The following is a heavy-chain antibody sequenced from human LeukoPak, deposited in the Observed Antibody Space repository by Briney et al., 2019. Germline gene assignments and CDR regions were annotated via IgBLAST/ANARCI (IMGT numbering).Heavy chain of an antibody. V-gene: IGHV3-11*01. CDR2: ISSSGSTI. Sequence: SGGSLRLSCAASGFTFDDYGMSWVRQAPGKGLEWVSYISSSGSTIYYADSVKGRLTISRDNSKNTLYLQMNSLRAEDTAVYYCARVVDHDYGDYYLDYWGQGTLVTVSS. J-gene: IGHJ4*02. CDR1: GFTFDDYG. CDR3: ARVVDHDYGDYYLDY. D-gene: IGHD4-17*01.